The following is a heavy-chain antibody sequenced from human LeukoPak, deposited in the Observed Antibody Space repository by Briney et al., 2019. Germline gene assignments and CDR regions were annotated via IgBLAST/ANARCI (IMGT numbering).Heavy chain of an antibody. J-gene: IGHJ3*02. CDR3: ATQSNSGSWYLFDI. CDR2: LNPNSGGT. Sequence: ASVKVSCKASGYTFTGYYMHWVRQAPGQGLEWMGRLNPNSGGTNYAQKFQGRVTMTRDTSISTAYMELSRLRSDDTAVYYCATQSNSGSWYLFDIWGQGTMVTVSS. V-gene: IGHV1-2*06. CDR1: GYTFTGYY. D-gene: IGHD6-13*01.